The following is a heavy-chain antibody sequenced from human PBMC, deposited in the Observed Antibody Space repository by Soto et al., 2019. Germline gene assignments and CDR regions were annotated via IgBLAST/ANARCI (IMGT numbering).Heavy chain of an antibody. Sequence: QVQLVQSGAEVKKPGASVRVSCKASGYSFISNAVSWVRQAPGQGLEWMGWISAYNGNTKLAQKFQGRVTIITDTSTSTAYMELRSLTSDDTAVYYCARDEPIVPAASRFDPWGQGTLVTVSS. J-gene: IGHJ5*02. D-gene: IGHD2-2*01. V-gene: IGHV1-18*04. CDR2: ISAYNGNT. CDR3: ARDEPIVPAASRFDP. CDR1: GYSFISNA.